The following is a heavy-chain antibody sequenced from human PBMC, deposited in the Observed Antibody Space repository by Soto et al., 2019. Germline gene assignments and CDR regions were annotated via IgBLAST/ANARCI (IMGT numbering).Heavy chain of an antibody. J-gene: IGHJ4*02. V-gene: IGHV3-23*01. CDR1: GFTFSSYA. CDR2: ISGSGGST. CDR3: AKSLYYDSSGYYYRIFDY. D-gene: IGHD3-22*01. Sequence: PGGSLRLSCAASGFTFSSYAMSWVRQAPGKGLEWVSAISGSGGSTYYADSVKGRFTISRDNSKNMLYLQMNSLRAEDTAVYYCAKSLYYDSSGYYYRIFDYWGQGTLVTVSS.